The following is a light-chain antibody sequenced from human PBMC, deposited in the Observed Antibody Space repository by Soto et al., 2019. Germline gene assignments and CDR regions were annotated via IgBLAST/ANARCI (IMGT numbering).Light chain of an antibody. J-gene: IGKJ2*01. V-gene: IGKV3-15*01. CDR1: QSISRS. Sequence: EIVLTQSPAILSVSPGERATLSCRASQSISRSLAWYQQKPGLAPRLLISDASTRATGIPARFSGSGSGTEFTLTISSLQSEDFALYYCHQYNSWPPGTFGQGTKVDIK. CDR2: DAS. CDR3: HQYNSWPPGT.